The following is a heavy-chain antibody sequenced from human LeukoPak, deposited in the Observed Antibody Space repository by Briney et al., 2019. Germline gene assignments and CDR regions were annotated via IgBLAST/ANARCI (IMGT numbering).Heavy chain of an antibody. CDR3: AKDQALRFLEWLPPAAFDI. CDR1: GFTFSSYA. D-gene: IGHD3-3*01. Sequence: GGSLRLSCAASGFTFSSYAMSWVRQAPGKGLEWVSAISGSGGSTYYADSVKGRFTISGDNSKNTLYLQMNSLRAEDTAVYYCAKDQALRFLEWLPPAAFDIWGQGTMVTVSS. J-gene: IGHJ3*02. V-gene: IGHV3-23*01. CDR2: ISGSGGST.